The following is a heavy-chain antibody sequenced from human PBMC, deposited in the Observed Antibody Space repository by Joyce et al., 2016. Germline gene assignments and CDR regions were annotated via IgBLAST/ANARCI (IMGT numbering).Heavy chain of an antibody. D-gene: IGHD6-13*01. V-gene: IGHV1-2*02. CDR2: INPYSGDT. Sequence: QVQLVQSGAEVKKPGASVKVSCKASGYSFTGYYIHWVRQAPGQGLEGLGWINPYSGDTNDAPRFQGRVTMTRDTSISTGYMELSRLTFDDTAVYFCARGGIAAASPYWGQGTLVTVSS. CDR1: GYSFTGYY. J-gene: IGHJ4*02. CDR3: ARGGIAAASPY.